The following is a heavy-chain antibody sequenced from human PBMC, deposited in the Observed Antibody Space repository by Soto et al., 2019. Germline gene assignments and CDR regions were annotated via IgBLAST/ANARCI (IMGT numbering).Heavy chain of an antibody. J-gene: IGHJ4*02. CDR2: IKQDGSEK. CDR3: ARVGPSGGYCSGGSCYSFDY. Sequence: GGSLRLSCAASGFTFSSYWMSWVRQAPGKGLEWVANIKQDGSEKYYVDSVKGRFTISRDNAKNSLYLQMNSLRAEDTAVYYCARVGPSGGYCSGGSCYSFDYWGQGTLVTVSS. D-gene: IGHD2-15*01. CDR1: GFTFSSYW. V-gene: IGHV3-7*01.